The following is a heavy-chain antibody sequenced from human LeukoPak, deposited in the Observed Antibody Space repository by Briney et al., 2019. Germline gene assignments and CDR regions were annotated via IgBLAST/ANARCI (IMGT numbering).Heavy chain of an antibody. CDR2: IKQDGSEK. V-gene: IGHV3-7*01. Sequence: GGSLRLSCTASGFTISSYCMSWVRQAPGKGLEWVANIKQDGSEKYYVDSVKGRFTISRDNAKNSLYLQMNSLRAEDTAVYYCARDKIVGATHFDYWGQGTLVTVSS. J-gene: IGHJ4*02. CDR3: ARDKIVGATHFDY. D-gene: IGHD1-26*01. CDR1: GFTISSYC.